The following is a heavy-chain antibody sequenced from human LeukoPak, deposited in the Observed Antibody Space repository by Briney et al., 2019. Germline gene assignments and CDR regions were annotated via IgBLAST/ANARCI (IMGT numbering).Heavy chain of an antibody. Sequence: GRSLRLSCAASGFTFSSYGMHWVRQAPGKGLEWVAVISYDGSNKYYADSVKGRFTISRDNSKNTLYLQMNSLRAEDTAVYYCAKDVGKLLLKWGFDYWGQGTLVTVSS. CDR3: AKDVGKLLLKWGFDY. CDR1: GFTFSSYG. CDR2: ISYDGSNK. D-gene: IGHD2-15*01. V-gene: IGHV3-30*18. J-gene: IGHJ4*02.